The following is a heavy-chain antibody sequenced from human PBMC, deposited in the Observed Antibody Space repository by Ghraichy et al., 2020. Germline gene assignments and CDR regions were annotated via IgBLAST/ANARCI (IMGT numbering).Heavy chain of an antibody. Sequence: SETLSLTCTVSGGSITNYYWSWIRQPAGKGLEWIGRMYTSGSTNYNPSLRSRVTMSVDTSKNQFSLKLSSVTAADTAVYYCGSSHGYSRDTIDYWGQGTLVTVSS. CDR1: GGSITNYY. V-gene: IGHV4-4*07. J-gene: IGHJ4*02. CDR3: GSSHGYSRDTIDY. D-gene: IGHD6-13*01. CDR2: MYTSGST.